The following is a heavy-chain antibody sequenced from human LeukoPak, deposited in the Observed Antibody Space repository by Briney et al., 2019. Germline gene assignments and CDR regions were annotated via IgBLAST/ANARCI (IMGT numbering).Heavy chain of an antibody. CDR3: TSNGYYSLDY. CDR1: GGSISSDNW. CDR2: IFQSGST. D-gene: IGHD3-22*01. V-gene: IGHV4-4*02. J-gene: IGHJ4*02. Sequence: SGTLSLTCAVSGGSISSDNWWSWVRQPPGEGLEWIGEIFQSGSTNYNPSLKSRVTISVDKSKNQFSLKLTSVTAADTAVYYCTSNGYYSLDYWGQGTLVTVSS.